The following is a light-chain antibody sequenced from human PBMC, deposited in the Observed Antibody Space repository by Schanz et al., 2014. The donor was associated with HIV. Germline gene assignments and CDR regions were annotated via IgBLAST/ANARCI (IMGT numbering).Light chain of an antibody. CDR1: QRLSSSY. CDR2: ATS. J-gene: IGKJ4*01. Sequence: EIVLTQSPGSLSLSPGGRATLSCGASQRLSSSYLAWYQQKRDQPPRLVIYATSTRAAGIPDRFSGTGSGTDFTLIISSLEPEDFAVYYCQYFGNSGGTFGGGTKVEIK. CDR3: QYFGNSGGT. V-gene: IGKV3-20*01.